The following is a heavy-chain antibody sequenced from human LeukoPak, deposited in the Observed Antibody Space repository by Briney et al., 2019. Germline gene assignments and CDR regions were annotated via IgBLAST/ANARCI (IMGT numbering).Heavy chain of an antibody. Sequence: DPGGSLRLSCVASGLTFSSYNMNWVRQAPGKGLEWVSFISSSGNYIYYADSVKGRFTISRDNAKNSLLLQMNSLRAEDTAVYYCARGTPTTRDFDYWGQGTLVTVSS. J-gene: IGHJ4*02. V-gene: IGHV3-21*01. CDR1: GLTFSSYN. CDR2: ISSSGNYI. CDR3: ARGTPTTRDFDY. D-gene: IGHD4-11*01.